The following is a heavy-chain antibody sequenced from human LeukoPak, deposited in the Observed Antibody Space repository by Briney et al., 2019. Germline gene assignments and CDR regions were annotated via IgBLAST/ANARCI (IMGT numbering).Heavy chain of an antibody. V-gene: IGHV1-8*03. Sequence: GASVKVSCKASGYTFTSYDINWVRQATGQGLEWMGWMNPNSGNTGYAQKFQGRVTITRNTSISTAYMELSSLRSEDTAVYYCARDPGLPVKAFDIWGQGTMVTVSS. CDR2: MNPNSGNT. CDR3: ARDPGLPVKAFDI. CDR1: GYTFTSYD. D-gene: IGHD3/OR15-3a*01. J-gene: IGHJ3*02.